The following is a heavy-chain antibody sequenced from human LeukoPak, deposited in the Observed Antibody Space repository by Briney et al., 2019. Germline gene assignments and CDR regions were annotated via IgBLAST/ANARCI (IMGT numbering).Heavy chain of an antibody. CDR1: GFTFSSYG. V-gene: IGHV3-30*02. Sequence: GGSLRLSCAASGFTFSSYGMHWVRQAPGKGLEWVAFIRYDGSNKYYADSVKGRFTISRDNSKNTLYLQMNSLRAEDTDVYYCAKDRVTYYDILTEDYWGQGTLVTVSS. CDR3: AKDRVTYYDILTEDY. CDR2: IRYDGSNK. J-gene: IGHJ4*02. D-gene: IGHD3-9*01.